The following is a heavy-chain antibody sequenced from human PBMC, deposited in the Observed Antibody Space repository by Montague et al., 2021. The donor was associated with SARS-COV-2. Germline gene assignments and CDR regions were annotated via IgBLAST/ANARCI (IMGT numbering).Heavy chain of an antibody. V-gene: IGHV6-1*01. J-gene: IGHJ3*01. D-gene: IGHD2-8*02. CDR3: AGDLYWAFDA. CDR1: GDSVSSNIAA. Sequence: CAISGDSVSSNIAAWNWIRQSPSRGLEWLGRTKYTSTRYETYVXSVQSRITITADTSKNQFSLHLNSVTPEDTAVYYCAGDLYWAFDAWGLGTTVTVSA. CDR2: TKYTSTRYE.